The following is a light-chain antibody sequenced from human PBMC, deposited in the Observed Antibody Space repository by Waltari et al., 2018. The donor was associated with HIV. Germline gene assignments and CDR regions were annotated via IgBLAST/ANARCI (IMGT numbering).Light chain of an antibody. CDR3: AAWDDSLSGPGV. V-gene: IGLV1-47*01. Sequence: QSVLTQPPSASGTPGQRVTIAWSGSSSNIGRNYVYWYQQLPGTAPKLLIYRNNQRPSGVPDRFSGSKSGTSASLAISGLRSEDEADYYCAAWDDSLSGPGVFGGGTKLTVL. CDR1: SSNIGRNY. J-gene: IGLJ3*02. CDR2: RNN.